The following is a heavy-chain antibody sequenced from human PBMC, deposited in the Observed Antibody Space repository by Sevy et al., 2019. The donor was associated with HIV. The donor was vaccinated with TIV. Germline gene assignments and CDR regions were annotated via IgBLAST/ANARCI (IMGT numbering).Heavy chain of an antibody. CDR3: ARHKIYYYYMDV. CDR2: IYYSGSP. Sequence: SETLSLTCTVSGGSISSTSYYWGWIRQRPGKGLEWIGSIYYSGSPYYNPSLKSRVTISVDTSKNQFSLKLSSVTAADTAVYYCARHKIYYYYMDVWGKGTTVTVSS. CDR1: GGSISSTSYY. J-gene: IGHJ6*03. V-gene: IGHV4-39*01.